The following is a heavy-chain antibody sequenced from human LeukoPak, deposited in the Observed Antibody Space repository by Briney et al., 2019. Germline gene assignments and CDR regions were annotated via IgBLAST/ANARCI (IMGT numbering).Heavy chain of an antibody. J-gene: IGHJ4*02. V-gene: IGHV3-7*04. CDR1: GFTFRNYW. CDR3: ARIRPSYSFEY. D-gene: IGHD6-6*01. Sequence: PGGSLRLSCVVSGFTFRNYWMSWVRQAPGKGLEWVANIKEDGSEKYYVDSVKGRFTISRDNAKNSLSLQMNSLRVEDTAVYYCARIRPSYSFEYWGQGTLVTVSS. CDR2: IKEDGSEK.